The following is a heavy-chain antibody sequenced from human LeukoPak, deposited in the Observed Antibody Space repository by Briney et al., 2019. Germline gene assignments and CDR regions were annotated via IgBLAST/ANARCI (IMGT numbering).Heavy chain of an antibody. CDR3: ARGDDYGDWCFDY. D-gene: IGHD4-17*01. CDR2: ISSSSSTI. CDR1: GFTFSSYS. Sequence: GGSLRLSCAASGFTFSSYSMNWVRQAPGKGLEWVSYISSSSSTIYYADSVKGRFTISGDNAKNSLYLQMNSLRAEDTAVYYCARGDDYGDWCFDYWGQGTLVTVSS. V-gene: IGHV3-48*01. J-gene: IGHJ4*02.